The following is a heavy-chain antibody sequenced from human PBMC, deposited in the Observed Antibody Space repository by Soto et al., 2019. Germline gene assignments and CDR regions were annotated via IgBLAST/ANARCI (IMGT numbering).Heavy chain of an antibody. J-gene: IGHJ3*02. CDR1: GGSISSGGYY. V-gene: IGHV4-31*03. CDR3: ARFWAAAGTDAFDI. Sequence: QVPLQESGPGLVKPSQTLSRTCTVSGGSISSGGYYWSWIRKHTGKGLEWIGYIYYSGSTYYNPSLKRRVTISVDTYKNQFYLKLSSVTAADTAVYYCARFWAAAGTDAFDIWGQGTMVTVSS. D-gene: IGHD6-13*01. CDR2: IYYSGST.